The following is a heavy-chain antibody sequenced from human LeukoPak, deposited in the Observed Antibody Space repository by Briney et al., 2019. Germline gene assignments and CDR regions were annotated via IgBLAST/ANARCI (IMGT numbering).Heavy chain of an antibody. J-gene: IGHJ4*02. CDR2: ISGSGGST. CDR1: GFTFSSYG. V-gene: IGHV3-23*01. CDR3: AKVSASYYYDSSGYYYFDY. Sequence: GGTLRLSCAASGFTFSSYGMSWVRQAPGKGLVWVSAISGSGGSTYYADSVKGRFTISRDNSKNTLYLQMNSLRAEDTAVYYCAKVSASYYYDSSGYYYFDYWGQGTLVTVSS. D-gene: IGHD3-22*01.